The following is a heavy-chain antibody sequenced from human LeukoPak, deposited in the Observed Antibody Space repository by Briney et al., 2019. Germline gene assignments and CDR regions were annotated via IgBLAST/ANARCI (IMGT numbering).Heavy chain of an antibody. V-gene: IGHV1-8*01. CDR1: GYTFTSYD. J-gene: IGHJ4*02. CDR2: MNPNSGNT. Sequence: GASVTVPCKASGYTFTSYDINWVRQAPGQGLEWMGWMNPNSGNTGYAQKFQGRVTMTRNTSISTAYMELSSLRSEDTAVYYCARGPSTGDEVDYWGQGTLVTVSS. D-gene: IGHD7-27*01. CDR3: ARGPSTGDEVDY.